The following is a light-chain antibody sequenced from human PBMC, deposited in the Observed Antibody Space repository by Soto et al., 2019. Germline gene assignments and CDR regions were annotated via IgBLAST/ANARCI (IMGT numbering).Light chain of an antibody. Sequence: EIVLTQSPGTLSLSPGERATLSCRASQPLINNYLAWFQQKPGQAPRLLIQDASQRATGIADRFSGSGSGTDFTLTISRLEPEDFAVYYCQQSGNSPLTFGGGNRV. J-gene: IGKJ4*01. V-gene: IGKV3-20*01. CDR1: QPLINNY. CDR2: DAS. CDR3: QQSGNSPLT.